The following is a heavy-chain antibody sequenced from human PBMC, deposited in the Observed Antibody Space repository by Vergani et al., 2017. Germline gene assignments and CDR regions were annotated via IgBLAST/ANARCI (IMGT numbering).Heavy chain of an antibody. V-gene: IGHV1-3*01. J-gene: IGHJ2*01. CDR2: INAGNGNT. D-gene: IGHD6-19*01. Sequence: QVQLVQSGAEVKKPGASVKVSCKASGYTFTSYAMHWVRQAPGQRLEWMGWINAGNGNTKYSQKFQGRVTITRDTSASTAYMELSSLRSEDTAVYYCARDVTSSSGWYFWYFDLWGRGTLVTVSS. CDR1: GYTFTSYA. CDR3: ARDVTSSSGWYFWYFDL.